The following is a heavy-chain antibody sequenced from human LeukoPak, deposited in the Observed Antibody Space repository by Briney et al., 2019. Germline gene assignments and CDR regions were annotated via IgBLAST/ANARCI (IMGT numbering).Heavy chain of an antibody. V-gene: IGHV1-8*03. CDR1: GYTFTRYD. D-gene: IGHD1-20*01. CDR2: MNPNNGST. Sequence: ASVKVSCKASGYTFTRYDMNWVRQATGQGLEWMGWMNPNNGSTGYTQKFQGRVTITRNTSISTAYMELSSLRSEDTAVYYCARGRITGSHDWFDPWGQGTLVTVSS. J-gene: IGHJ5*02. CDR3: ARGRITGSHDWFDP.